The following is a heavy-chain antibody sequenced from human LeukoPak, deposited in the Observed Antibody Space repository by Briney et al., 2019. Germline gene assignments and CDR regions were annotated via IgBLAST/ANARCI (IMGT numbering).Heavy chain of an antibody. D-gene: IGHD3-10*01. Sequence: ASVKVSCKASGYTFTGYYIHWVRQAPGQGLEWMGWINPHSGGTNYAQKFQGGVTMTRDMATSTDYMEVSSLRSEDTAVYYCARDSGERGSGSYLIAYWGQGTLVTVSS. CDR2: INPHSGGT. CDR3: ARDSGERGSGSYLIAY. J-gene: IGHJ4*02. V-gene: IGHV1-2*02. CDR1: GYTFTGYY.